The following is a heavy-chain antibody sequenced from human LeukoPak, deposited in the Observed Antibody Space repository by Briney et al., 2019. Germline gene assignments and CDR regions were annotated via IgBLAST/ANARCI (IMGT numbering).Heavy chain of an antibody. J-gene: IGHJ4*02. Sequence: PSGTLSLTCTVSGGSISSYYWSWIRQPPGKGLEWTGYIYYSGSTNYNPSLKSRVTISVDTSKNQFSLKLSSVTAADTAVYYCARQVGYCSSTSCYHFDYWGQGTLVTVSS. CDR1: GGSISSYY. V-gene: IGHV4-59*08. D-gene: IGHD2-2*01. CDR2: IYYSGST. CDR3: ARQVGYCSSTSCYHFDY.